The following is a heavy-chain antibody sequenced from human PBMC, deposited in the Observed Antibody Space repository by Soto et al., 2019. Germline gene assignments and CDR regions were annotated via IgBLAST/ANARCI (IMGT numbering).Heavy chain of an antibody. V-gene: IGHV6-1*01. CDR3: ARDIVVVPAAIHYYYYMDV. CDR1: GDRVSSTSAA. CDR2: TYYRSKWYN. J-gene: IGHJ6*03. Sequence: SPTLSLTCAISGDRVSSTSAAWNWIRQSPSRGLEWLGRTYYRSKWYNDYAVSVKSRITINPDTSKNQFSLQLNSVTPEDTAVYYCARDIVVVPAAIHYYYYMDVWGKGTTVTVSS. D-gene: IGHD2-2*01.